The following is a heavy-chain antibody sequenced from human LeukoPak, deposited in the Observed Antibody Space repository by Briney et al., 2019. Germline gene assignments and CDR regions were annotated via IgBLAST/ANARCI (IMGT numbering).Heavy chain of an antibody. CDR1: GFTFSSYW. J-gene: IGHJ4*02. CDR3: GRDQTPFY. CDR2: IKQDGSEK. D-gene: IGHD2-15*01. V-gene: IGHV3-7*01. Sequence: PGGSLRLSCAASGFTFSSYWMSWVRQAPGKGLEWVANIKQDGSEKYYVDSVKGRFTISRDNAKGSMWLQVSSLRAEDTAVYYCGRDQTPFYWGQGSLVTVSS.